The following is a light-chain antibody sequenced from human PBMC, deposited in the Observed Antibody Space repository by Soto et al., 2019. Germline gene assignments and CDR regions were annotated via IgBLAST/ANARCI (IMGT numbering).Light chain of an antibody. J-gene: IGKJ1*01. CDR2: GES. CDR1: PGVNSNY. Sequence: EIVLTQTPGTLSSSPGEIATLSCSASPGVNSNYVDWYQQKPGQAPRLLISGESNRATGIPDRFSVSVSGTDFKLTISRLEPEDLAVYYCEQYGNSPRTFGQGTKVEL. V-gene: IGKV3-20*01. CDR3: EQYGNSPRT.